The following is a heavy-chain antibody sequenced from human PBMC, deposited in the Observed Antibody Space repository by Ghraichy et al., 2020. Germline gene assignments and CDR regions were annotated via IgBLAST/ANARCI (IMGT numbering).Heavy chain of an antibody. D-gene: IGHD6-13*01. CDR2: ISGNGGST. J-gene: IGHJ3*02. V-gene: IGHV3-23*01. CDR1: GFTFSTYG. CDR3: ARDKLDAYSSSWYGTNDAYDI. Sequence: LSLTCAASGFTFSTYGMNWVRQAPGKGLEWLSAISGNGGSTYYADSVTGRFTISRDSSKDTVYLKMNSLRAEDTAVYYCARDKLDAYSSSWYGTNDAYDIWGHGTMGTVSS.